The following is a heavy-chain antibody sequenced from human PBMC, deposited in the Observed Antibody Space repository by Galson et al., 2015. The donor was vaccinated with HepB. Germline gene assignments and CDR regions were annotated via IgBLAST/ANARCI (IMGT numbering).Heavy chain of an antibody. V-gene: IGHV3-23*01. J-gene: IGHJ4*02. CDR2: ITPSGDNT. CDR1: GFTFRNYA. Sequence: SLRLSCAASGFTFRNYAMSWVRQAPGKGLEWVSAITPSGDNTYSAGSVKGRFTISRDNSKNTLFLQKTGLTADDTAIYYCARVHPEYTSSRYRQARYYFDSWGQGTLVAVSS. CDR3: ARVHPEYTSSRYRQARYYFDS. D-gene: IGHD6-13*01.